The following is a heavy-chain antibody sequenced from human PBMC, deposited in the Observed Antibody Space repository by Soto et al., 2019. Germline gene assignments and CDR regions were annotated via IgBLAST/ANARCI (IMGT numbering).Heavy chain of an antibody. D-gene: IGHD1-1*01. CDR3: AKAPYNWPYYYYSMDV. V-gene: IGHV3-30*18. J-gene: IGHJ6*02. Sequence: QVQLVESGGGVVQPGRSLRLSCAASGFTFSSYGMHWVRQAPGKGLEWVAVISYDGSNKYYADSVKGRFTISRDNSKNTLYLQMNSLRAEDTAVYYCAKAPYNWPYYYYSMDVWGQGTTVTVSS. CDR1: GFTFSSYG. CDR2: ISYDGSNK.